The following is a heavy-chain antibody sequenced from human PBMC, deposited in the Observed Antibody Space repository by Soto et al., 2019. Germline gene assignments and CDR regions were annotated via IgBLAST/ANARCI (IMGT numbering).Heavy chain of an antibody. D-gene: IGHD1-26*01. CDR3: ARSEELLGYFDY. Sequence: SETLSLTCAVYGGSFSGYYWSWIRQPPGKGLEWIGEINHSGSTNYNPSLKSRVTISVDTSKNQFSLKLSSVTAADTAVYYCARSEELLGYFDYWGQGTLVTVSS. CDR2: INHSGST. J-gene: IGHJ4*02. V-gene: IGHV4-34*01. CDR1: GGSFSGYY.